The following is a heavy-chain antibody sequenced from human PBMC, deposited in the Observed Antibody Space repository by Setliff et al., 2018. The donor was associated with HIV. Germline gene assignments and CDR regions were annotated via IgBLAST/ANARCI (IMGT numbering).Heavy chain of an antibody. CDR2: ISTYNGNT. Sequence: ASVKVSCKASGYTFTDNYITWVRQAPGQGLEWMGWISTYNGNTNYAQKFQGRVTMTTVTSTSTAYMELRSLRSDDTAVYYCARLSIPAYYYMDVWGKGTTVTVSS. D-gene: IGHD2-21*01. CDR3: ARLSIPAYYYMDV. V-gene: IGHV1-18*04. J-gene: IGHJ6*03. CDR1: GYTFTDNY.